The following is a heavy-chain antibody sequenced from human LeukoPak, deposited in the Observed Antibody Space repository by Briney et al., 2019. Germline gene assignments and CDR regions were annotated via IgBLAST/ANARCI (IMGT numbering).Heavy chain of an antibody. CDR1: GFSLSIHW. J-gene: IGHJ6*02. V-gene: IGHV3-7*01. CDR3: ARGHYGLDV. CDR2: ISPVRIET. Sequence: GGSLRLSCAASGFSLSIHWLTWVRQAPGKRAQWVAQISPVRIETAFLDSVSGRLTISRDNSNNSLYLQMNTLRVEDTAVYHCARGHYGLDVWGQGTTVTVSS.